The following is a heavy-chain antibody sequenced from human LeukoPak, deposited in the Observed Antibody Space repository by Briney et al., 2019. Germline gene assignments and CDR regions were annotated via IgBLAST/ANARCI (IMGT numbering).Heavy chain of an antibody. CDR3: ARGMWFDTLFSAFDV. D-gene: IGHD3-10*01. J-gene: IGHJ3*01. V-gene: IGHV4-34*01. CDR1: GGSFSGYY. CDR2: INHSGST. Sequence: SETLSLTCAVYGGSFSGYYWSWIRQPPGKGLEWIGEINHSGSTNYNPSLKSRVTISIDKSKNQFSLILNSVTAADTALYYCARGMWFDTLFSAFDVWGQGTMVSVSS.